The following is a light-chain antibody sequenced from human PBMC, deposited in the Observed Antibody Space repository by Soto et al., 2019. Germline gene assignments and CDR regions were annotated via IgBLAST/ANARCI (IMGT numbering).Light chain of an antibody. J-gene: IGKJ1*01. CDR1: QSIGSW. V-gene: IGKV1-5*03. CDR3: QHYNGYSRT. CDR2: EAS. Sequence: DIQMTQSPSTLSASVGDRVTITCRASQSIGSWLAWYQQRPGKAPKVLIYEASRLESGVPSRFSGSGSGTEFTLTISRLQPDDFATYYCQHYNGYSRTFGQGTKVDIK.